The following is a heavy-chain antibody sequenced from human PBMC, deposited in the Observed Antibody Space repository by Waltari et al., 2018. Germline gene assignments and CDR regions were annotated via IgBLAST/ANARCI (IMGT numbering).Heavy chain of an antibody. Sequence: EVQLVESGGGLVKPGGSLRLSCAASGFTFSNAWMSWVRPAPGKGLEWVGRIKSKTDGGTTDYAAPVKGRFTISRDDSKNTLYLQMNSLKTEDTAVYYCTTDHVGTHAFDIWGQGTMVTVSS. J-gene: IGHJ3*02. V-gene: IGHV3-15*01. CDR2: IKSKTDGGTT. CDR3: TTDHVGTHAFDI. D-gene: IGHD1-1*01. CDR1: GFTFSNAW.